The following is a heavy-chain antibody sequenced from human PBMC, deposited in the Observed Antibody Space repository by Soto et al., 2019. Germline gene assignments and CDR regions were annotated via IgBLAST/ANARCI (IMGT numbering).Heavy chain of an antibody. CDR1: GISFRNSA. J-gene: IGHJ4*02. V-gene: IGHV3-30*04. CDR3: PRSRTSAVADSFDF. CDR2: ISSHGSHK. D-gene: IGHD1-7*01. Sequence: PGGPLRPSCAASGISFRNSAIHWVRQSPGKGRGWGAGISSHGSHKYPLDPVMPRFTITRGNSKDTVNLLMNSLRGDESAMYYCPRSRTSAVADSFDFWGQGPLVTVAS.